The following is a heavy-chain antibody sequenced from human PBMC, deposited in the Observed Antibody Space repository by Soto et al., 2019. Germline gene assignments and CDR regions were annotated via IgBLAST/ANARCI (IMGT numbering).Heavy chain of an antibody. D-gene: IGHD3-22*01. CDR3: ARDTGSSGYYGRDAFDI. J-gene: IGHJ3*02. CDR1: GGGNLRDYR. CDR2: IIPKLGSA. V-gene: IGHV1-69*10. Sequence: ASVKVSCKASGGGNLRDYRTTWVRRAPGQGLEWMGGIIPKLGSANYAQKFQGRVTMTRDTSTSTVYMELSSLRSEDTAVYYCARDTGSSGYYGRDAFDIWGQGTMVTVSS.